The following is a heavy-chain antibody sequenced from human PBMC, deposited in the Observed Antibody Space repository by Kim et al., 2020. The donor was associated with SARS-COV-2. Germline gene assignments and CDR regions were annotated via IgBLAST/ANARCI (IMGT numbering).Heavy chain of an antibody. J-gene: IGHJ4*02. CDR1: GFTFKKAL. CDR2: IKTKTDGGTT. Sequence: GGSLRLSCVASGFTFKKALMTWVRQAPGKGLEWVGHIKTKTDGGTTDYAAPVKGRFTISRGDPQSTLYLQMDSLKTEDTAVYYCATGYYYDSGTYYYYWGQGTLVTVSS. CDR3: ATGYYYDSGTYYYY. V-gene: IGHV3-15*01. D-gene: IGHD3-10*01.